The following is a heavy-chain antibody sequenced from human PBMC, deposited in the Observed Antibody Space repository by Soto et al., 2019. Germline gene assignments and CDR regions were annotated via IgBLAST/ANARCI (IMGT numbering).Heavy chain of an antibody. Sequence: ASVKVSCKASGYGFTTYYLHWVRQAPGQGLEWMGMINPNGGATSYAQKFQGRVSMTTDMSTSTVFMDLSSLRFDDTAVYYCARGISGTQDVLDFRARGALVIVSA. CDR3: ARGISGTQDVLDF. J-gene: IGHJ4*02. V-gene: IGHV1-46*01. CDR2: INPNGGAT. D-gene: IGHD1-26*01. CDR1: GYGFTTYY.